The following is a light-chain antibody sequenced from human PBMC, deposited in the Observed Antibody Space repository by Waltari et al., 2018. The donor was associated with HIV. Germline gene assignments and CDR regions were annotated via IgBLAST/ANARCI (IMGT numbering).Light chain of an antibody. V-gene: IGLV2-23*02. CDR1: SSDIGIYNV. Sequence: QSAQTQPASVSGSPGQSITLSCTGTSSDIGIYNVVSWYQQHPNIAPKLLIYEVSKRPSGVSARFSASKSGNTASLTISGLQADDEADYYCCSYAASSTSPMVFGTGTKVTVL. CDR2: EVS. CDR3: CSYAASSTSPMV. J-gene: IGLJ1*01.